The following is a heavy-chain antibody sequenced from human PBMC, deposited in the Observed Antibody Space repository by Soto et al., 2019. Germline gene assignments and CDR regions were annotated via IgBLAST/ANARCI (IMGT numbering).Heavy chain of an antibody. Sequence: QVQLQESGPGLVKPSETLSLTCTVSGGSISSYFWTWIRQPPGKGLEWIGYIYYSGSTNYNPSLKSRVTISVDTSKNQFSLKLSSVTAADTAVYYCARYSGGYYETWFDPWGQGTLVTVSS. CDR2: IYYSGST. D-gene: IGHD1-26*01. CDR1: GGSISSYF. V-gene: IGHV4-59*01. J-gene: IGHJ5*02. CDR3: ARYSGGYYETWFDP.